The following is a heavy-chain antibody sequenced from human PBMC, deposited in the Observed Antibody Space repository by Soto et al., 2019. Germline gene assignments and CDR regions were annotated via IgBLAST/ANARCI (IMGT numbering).Heavy chain of an antibody. Sequence: QVQLQQWGAGLLKPSETLSLTCAVYGGSFSGYYWSWIRQPPGKGLEWIGEINHSGSTNYNPSLKSRVTISVDTSKNQFSLKLSSVTAADTAVYYCAKDQEQWPLGGSDYWGQGTLVTVSS. D-gene: IGHD6-19*01. CDR3: AKDQEQWPLGGSDY. CDR1: GGSFSGYY. J-gene: IGHJ4*02. V-gene: IGHV4-34*01. CDR2: INHSGST.